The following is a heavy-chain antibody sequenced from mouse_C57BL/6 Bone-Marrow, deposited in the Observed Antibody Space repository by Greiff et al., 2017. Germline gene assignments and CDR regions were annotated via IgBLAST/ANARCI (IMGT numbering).Heavy chain of an antibody. CDR1: GYTFTSYW. CDR2: IHPNSGST. J-gene: IGHJ1*03. Sequence: QVQLQQPGAELVKPGALVKLSCKASGYTFTSYWMHWVKQRPGQGLEWIGMIHPNSGSTNYNEKFKSKATLTVDKSSSTAYMQLSSLTSEDSAVYYCARSYSNYCWYFDVWGTGTTVTVSS. CDR3: ARSYSNYCWYFDV. D-gene: IGHD2-5*01. V-gene: IGHV1-64*01.